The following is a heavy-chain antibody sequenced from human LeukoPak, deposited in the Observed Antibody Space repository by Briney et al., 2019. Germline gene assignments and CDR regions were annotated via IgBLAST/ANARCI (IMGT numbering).Heavy chain of an antibody. V-gene: IGHV4-59*08. J-gene: IGHJ4*02. D-gene: IGHD2-2*01. Sequence: SETLSLTCTVSGGSISSYYWSWIRQPPGKGLEWIGYIYYSGSTNYNPSLKSRVTISVDTSKNQFSLKLSSVTAADTAVYYCARHSKMVVPAATFDYWGQGTLVTASS. CDR3: ARHSKMVVPAATFDY. CDR2: IYYSGST. CDR1: GGSISSYY.